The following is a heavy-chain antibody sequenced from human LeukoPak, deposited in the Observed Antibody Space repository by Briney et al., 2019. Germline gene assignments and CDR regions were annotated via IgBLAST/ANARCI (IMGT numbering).Heavy chain of an antibody. CDR1: GGSISSYY. CDR3: ARGHDGDCSSTSCRLTYYYGSGSPTRAFDI. Sequence: PSETLSLTCTVSGGSISSYYWSWIRQPPGKGLEWIGYIYYSGSTNYNPSLKSRVTISVDTSKNHFSLKLRSVTAADTDVYYCARGHDGDCSSTSCRLTYYYGSGSPTRAFDIWGQGTMVTVSS. D-gene: IGHD3-10*01. J-gene: IGHJ3*02. V-gene: IGHV4-59*01. CDR2: IYYSGST.